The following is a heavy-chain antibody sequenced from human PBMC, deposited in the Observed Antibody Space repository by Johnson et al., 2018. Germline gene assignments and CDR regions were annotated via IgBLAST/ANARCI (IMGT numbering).Heavy chain of an antibody. V-gene: IGHV3-23*03. CDR3: IYDSSGPALAFDI. CDR1: GFTFSTRA. CDR2: IYSGGST. J-gene: IGHJ3*02. Sequence: VQLQESGGGLVQPGGSLRLSCAASGFTFSTRAMSWVRQAPGKGLEWVSVIYSGGSTYYADSVKGRFTISKDNSKTPLYLQRNSLRAEDTAVYYCIYDSSGPALAFDIWGPGTMVTVSS. D-gene: IGHD3-22*01.